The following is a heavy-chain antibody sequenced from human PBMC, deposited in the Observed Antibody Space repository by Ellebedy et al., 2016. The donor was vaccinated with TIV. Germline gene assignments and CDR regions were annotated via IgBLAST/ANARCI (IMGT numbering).Heavy chain of an antibody. D-gene: IGHD6-19*01. CDR1: GAPIATSTYS. V-gene: IGHV4-39*01. CDR3: ATRTAMAGGIEN. CDR2: LSYNGSS. Sequence: MPSETLSLTCTVSGAPIATSTYSWDWIRQPPGKGLEWMATLSYNGSSYYNPSLKSRVTISVETSKNQFSMRLSSVTAADTALYYCATRTAMAGGIENWGQGTLITVSS. J-gene: IGHJ4*02.